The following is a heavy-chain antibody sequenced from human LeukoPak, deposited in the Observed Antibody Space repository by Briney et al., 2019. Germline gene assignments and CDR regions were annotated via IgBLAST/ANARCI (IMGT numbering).Heavy chain of an antibody. CDR3: ARRRGDGYNSPFDY. D-gene: IGHD5-24*01. CDR1: GYSFPDYW. V-gene: IGHV5-51*01. J-gene: IGHJ4*02. Sequence: GESLKISCKGSGYSFPDYWIDWLRQMPGQGLEWMGIIYPADSDTRYSPSFQGQVTISADKSINTAYLQWSTLKASDTATYYCARRRGDGYNSPFDYWGQGTLVTVPS. CDR2: IYPADSDT.